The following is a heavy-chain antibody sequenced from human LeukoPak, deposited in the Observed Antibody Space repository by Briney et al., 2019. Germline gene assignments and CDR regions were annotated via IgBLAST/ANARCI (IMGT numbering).Heavy chain of an antibody. D-gene: IGHD3-3*01. CDR1: GFTFSSYW. CDR3: ASLGKDVFWSGYS. CDR2: INSDGSST. J-gene: IGHJ4*02. Sequence: GGSLRLSCAASGFTFSSYWMHWVRQAPGKGLVWVSRINSDGSSTSYADSVKGRFTISRDNAKNTLYLQMNSLRAEDTAVYYCASLGKDVFWSGYSWGRGTLVTVSS. V-gene: IGHV3-74*01.